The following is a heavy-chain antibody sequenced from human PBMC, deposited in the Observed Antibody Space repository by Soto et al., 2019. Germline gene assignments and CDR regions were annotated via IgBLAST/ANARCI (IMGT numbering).Heavy chain of an antibody. D-gene: IGHD6-13*01. Sequence: ASVKVSCKASGYTFTSYGISWVRQAPGQGLEWMGWISAYNGNTNYAQKLQGRVTMTTDTSTSTAYMELRSLRSDDTAVYYCARVLRREGSSPDYYYYGMDVWGQGTTVTVSS. CDR2: ISAYNGNT. CDR3: ARVLRREGSSPDYYYYGMDV. CDR1: GYTFTSYG. V-gene: IGHV1-18*01. J-gene: IGHJ6*02.